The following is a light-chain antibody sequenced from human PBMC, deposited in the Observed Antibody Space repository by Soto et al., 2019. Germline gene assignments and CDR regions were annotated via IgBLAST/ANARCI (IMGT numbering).Light chain of an antibody. Sequence: SVLTQPPSVSAAPGQMVTICCSGSSSNIGSHYGSWYQQLPGTAPKLLIYENNKRPSGIPDRFSGSKSGTSATLGIAGLQTGDEADYYCGTWDSSLSAYVFGTGTKVTVL. CDR2: ENN. CDR3: GTWDSSLSAYV. J-gene: IGLJ1*01. CDR1: SSNIGSHY. V-gene: IGLV1-51*01.